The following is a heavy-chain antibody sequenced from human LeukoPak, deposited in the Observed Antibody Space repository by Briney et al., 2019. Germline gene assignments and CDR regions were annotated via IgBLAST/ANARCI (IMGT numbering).Heavy chain of an antibody. CDR3: VRDHDSSGRTDDAFDI. J-gene: IGHJ3*02. V-gene: IGHV1-2*06. CDR1: GYSFTGYY. CDR2: INPNSGDT. Sequence: ASVKVSCKASGYSFTGYYIHWVRQAPGQGLEWMGRINPNSGDTTYAQKFQGRVTVTRDTSISTAYMELSSLTSDDTAVNYCVRDHDSSGRTDDAFDIWGQGTMATVSS. D-gene: IGHD3-22*01.